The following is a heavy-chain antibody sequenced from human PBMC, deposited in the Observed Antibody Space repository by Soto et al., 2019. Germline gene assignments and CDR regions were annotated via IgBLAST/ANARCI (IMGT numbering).Heavy chain of an antibody. CDR1: GGSISSYY. CDR3: ARIKIDSSSYSVYYYYYGMDV. J-gene: IGHJ6*02. V-gene: IGHV4-59*08. Sequence: SETLSLTCTVSGGSISSYYWSWIRQPPGKGLEWFGYIYYSGSTNYNPSLKSRVTISVDTSKNQFSLKLSSVTAADTAVYYCARIKIDSSSYSVYYYYYGMDVRGQGTIVTVAS. D-gene: IGHD6-13*01. CDR2: IYYSGST.